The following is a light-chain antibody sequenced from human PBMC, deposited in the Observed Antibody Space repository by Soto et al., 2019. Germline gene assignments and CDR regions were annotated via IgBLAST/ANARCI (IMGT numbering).Light chain of an antibody. CDR2: DVS. V-gene: IGLV2-14*01. Sequence: QSVLTQPASVSGSPGQSITISCTGTSSDVGGSNYVSWYQQHPGKAPKLMIYDVSNRHSGVSNRFSGSKSGNTASLTISGLQAEDEADYYCGSYTSSSTLYVFGTGTKVTVL. J-gene: IGLJ1*01. CDR1: SSDVGGSNY. CDR3: GSYTSSSTLYV.